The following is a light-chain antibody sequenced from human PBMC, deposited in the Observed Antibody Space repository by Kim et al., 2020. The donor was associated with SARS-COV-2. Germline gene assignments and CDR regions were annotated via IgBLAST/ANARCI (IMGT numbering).Light chain of an antibody. CDR2: GAS. CDR1: QDIRND. J-gene: IGKJ5*01. V-gene: IGKV1-17*01. CDR3: LQHNTYPVT. Sequence: APVGDRVTLTCRARQDIRNDLGWDKKSQGREPKRLIYGASSLQSGVPSRFSGSGSGTEFTLTISSLQPEEFATYFCLQHNTYPVTFGQGTRMEIK.